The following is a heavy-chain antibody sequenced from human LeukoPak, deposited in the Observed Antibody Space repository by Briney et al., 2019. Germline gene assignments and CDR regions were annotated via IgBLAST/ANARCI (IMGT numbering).Heavy chain of an antibody. Sequence: GGSLRLPWAASGFPFKSYLVHWVRQAPGEGLGWVSRINSVGSGTSYADSVKGRFTISRDNAKNTLYLQMNSLRAEDTAVYYCARSDTGYPYNWFDPWGQGTLVTVSS. J-gene: IGHJ5*02. V-gene: IGHV3-74*01. CDR3: ARSDTGYPYNWFDP. CDR1: GFPFKSYL. CDR2: INSVGSGT. D-gene: IGHD5-18*01.